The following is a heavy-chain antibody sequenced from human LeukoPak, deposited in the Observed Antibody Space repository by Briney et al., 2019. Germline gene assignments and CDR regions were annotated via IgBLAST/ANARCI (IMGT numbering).Heavy chain of an antibody. V-gene: IGHV3-21*01. J-gene: IGHJ4*02. CDR3: ARDYYGDYLFDY. CDR1: GFTFTSYS. Sequence: PGGSLRLSRAASGFTFTSYSMNWVRQAPGKGLEWVSSISSSSSYIYYADSVKGRFTISRDNAKNSLYLQMNSLRAEDTAVYYCARDYYGDYLFDYWGQGTLVTVSS. CDR2: ISSSSSYI. D-gene: IGHD4-17*01.